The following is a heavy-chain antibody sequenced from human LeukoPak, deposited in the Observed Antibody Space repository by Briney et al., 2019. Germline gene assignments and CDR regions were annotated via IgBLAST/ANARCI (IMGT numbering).Heavy chain of an antibody. CDR2: INHSGST. V-gene: IGHV4-34*01. Sequence: SETLSLTCAVYGGSFSGYYWSWIRQPPGKGLEWMGEINHSGSTNYNPFLKSRVTISVDTSKNQFSLKLSSVTAADTAVYYCARGLGSGSYYHYWGQGTLVTVSS. J-gene: IGHJ4*02. CDR3: ARGLGSGSYYHY. CDR1: GGSFSGYY. D-gene: IGHD3-10*01.